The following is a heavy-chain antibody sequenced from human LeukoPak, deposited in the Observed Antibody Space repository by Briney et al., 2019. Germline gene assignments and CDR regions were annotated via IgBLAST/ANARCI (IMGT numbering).Heavy chain of an antibody. J-gene: IGHJ4*02. D-gene: IGHD3-22*01. V-gene: IGHV3-21*01. CDR3: ATSGYYTYYFDY. CDR1: GFTFSSYS. Sequence: GGSLRLSCAASGFTFSSYSMNWVRQAPGKGLEWVSSISSSSSYIYYADSVKGRFTISRDNAKNSLYLQMNSLRAEDTAVYYCATSGYYTYYFDYWGQGTLVTVSS. CDR2: ISSSSSYI.